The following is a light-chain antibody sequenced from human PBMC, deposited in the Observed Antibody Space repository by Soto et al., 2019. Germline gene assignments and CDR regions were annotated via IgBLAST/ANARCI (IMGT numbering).Light chain of an antibody. CDR2: GAS. CDR1: QSVSSSY. J-gene: IGKJ1*01. CDR3: QHYGSSWT. V-gene: IGKV3-20*01. Sequence: EIVLTQSPGTLSLSPGERATLSCRASQSVSSSYLAWYQQKPRQAPRLLIYGASSRATGIPDSLSGSASGTDFPLTISRLAPEDSAVYYCQHYGSSWTFGHGTKVDIK.